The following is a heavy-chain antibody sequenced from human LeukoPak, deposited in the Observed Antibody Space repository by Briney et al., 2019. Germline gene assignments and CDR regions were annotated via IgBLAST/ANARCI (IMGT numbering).Heavy chain of an antibody. J-gene: IGHJ6*03. CDR3: ARDPTVTIRYYYMDV. V-gene: IGHV4-39*07. D-gene: IGHD4-11*01. Sequence: PSETLSLTCTVSGGSISSSSDYWGWIRQPPGKGLEWIGSMYYRGSTYYSPSLKSRVTISVDTSKNQFSLKLRSVTAADTAVYYCARDPTVTIRYYYMDVWGKGTTVTVSS. CDR2: MYYRGST. CDR1: GGSISSSSDY.